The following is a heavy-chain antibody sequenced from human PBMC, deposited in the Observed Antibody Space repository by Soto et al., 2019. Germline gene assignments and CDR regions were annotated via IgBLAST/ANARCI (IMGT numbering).Heavy chain of an antibody. CDR2: IWYDGSNK. V-gene: IGHV3-33*01. D-gene: IGHD6-13*01. Sequence: QVQLVESGGGVVQPGRSLRLSCAASGFTFSSYGMHWVRQAPGKGLEWVAVIWYDGSNKYYADSVKGRFTISRDNSKNTLYLQMNSLRAEDTAVYYCARRSPAAGHLVPPYGMDVWGQGTTVTVSS. CDR1: GFTFSSYG. J-gene: IGHJ6*02. CDR3: ARRSPAAGHLVPPYGMDV.